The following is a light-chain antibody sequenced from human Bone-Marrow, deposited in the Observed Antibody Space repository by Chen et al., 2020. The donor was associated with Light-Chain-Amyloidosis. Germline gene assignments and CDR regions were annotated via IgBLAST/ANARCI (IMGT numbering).Light chain of an antibody. CDR3: NSYTTSDTYV. CDR2: DVS. J-gene: IGLJ1*01. CDR1: SGDVGAYNY. V-gene: IGLV2-14*03. Sequence: QSALTQPASVSGSPGQSITISCTGTSGDVGAYNYGSWYQQHPGKAPKLLIYDVSKRPSGVSNRFSGSKSGNTASLTISGLQAEDEADYYCNSYTTSDTYVFGTGTEVTVL.